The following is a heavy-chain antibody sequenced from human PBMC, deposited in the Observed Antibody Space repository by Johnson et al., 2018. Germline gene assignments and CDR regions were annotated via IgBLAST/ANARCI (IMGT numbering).Heavy chain of an antibody. J-gene: IGHJ1*01. Sequence: EVQLVESGGGLVQPGGSLRLSCAASGFTFSSYAMSWVRPAPGKGLEWVSAISGSGGSTYYADSVKGRFTISRDNSKNTRYLQMNSRRAEATAVYYCSKTGYCSSTSCEEYFQHWGQGTLVTVSS. CDR2: ISGSGGST. V-gene: IGHV3-23*04. CDR1: GFTFSSYA. CDR3: SKTGYCSSTSCEEYFQH. D-gene: IGHD2-2*01.